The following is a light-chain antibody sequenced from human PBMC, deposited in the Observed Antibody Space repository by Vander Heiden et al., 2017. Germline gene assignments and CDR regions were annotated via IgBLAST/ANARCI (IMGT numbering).Light chain of an antibody. J-gene: IGKJ4*01. V-gene: IGKV1-27*01. CDR3: QKDDSAPHT. CDR1: QGISNY. CDR2: AAT. Sequence: DIQMTQSPSSLSASVGDRVTITCRASQGISNYLAWYQQKPGKVPKLLIYAATTLQSRVPSRCGGRGSGTDFTHTISSVQAEDAASYCRQKDDSAPHTFGEGTKVEIK.